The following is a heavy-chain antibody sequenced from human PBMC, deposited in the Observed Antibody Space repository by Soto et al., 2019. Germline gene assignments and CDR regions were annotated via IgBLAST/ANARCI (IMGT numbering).Heavy chain of an antibody. CDR2: ISGSGGST. CDR3: ARGTYGPGNFLEFFGR. D-gene: IGHD3-10*01. V-gene: IGHV3-23*01. J-gene: IGHJ1*01. Sequence: EVQLLESEGGLVQPGGSLRLSCAASGFPFSNFAMSWVRQAPGKGLDWVSAISGSGGSTYYADSVKGRFTISRDNSKNILSLQMNSLRAEDTAVYYCARGTYGPGNFLEFFGRWGQGTSVTVSS. CDR1: GFPFSNFA.